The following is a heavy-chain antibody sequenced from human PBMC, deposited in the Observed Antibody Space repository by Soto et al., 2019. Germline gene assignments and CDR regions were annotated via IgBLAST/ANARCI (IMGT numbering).Heavy chain of an antibody. V-gene: IGHV1-69*06. CDR2: IIPIFGTA. CDR3: ASLRQLGDYNYYGMDV. Sequence: QVQLVQSGAEVKKPGSSVKVSCKASGGTFSSYAISWVRQAPGQGLEWMGGIIPIFGTANYAQKFQGRVTITADKSTSTAYMELSSLRSEDTAVYYCASLRQLGDYNYYGMDVWGQGTTVTVSS. J-gene: IGHJ6*02. D-gene: IGHD6-6*01. CDR1: GGTFSSYA.